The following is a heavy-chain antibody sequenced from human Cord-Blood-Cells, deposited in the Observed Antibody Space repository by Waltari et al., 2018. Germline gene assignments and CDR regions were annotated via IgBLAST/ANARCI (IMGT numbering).Heavy chain of an antibody. CDR3: ARRGIAAAGDAFDI. CDR2: IYYSGST. CDR1: GGSISSSSYY. J-gene: IGHJ3*02. V-gene: IGHV4-39*01. D-gene: IGHD6-13*01. Sequence: QLQLQESGPGLVKPSETLSLTCTVSGGSISSSSYYWGWIRQPPGKGLEWIGSIYYSGSTYYTPSLRSRVTISVDTSKNQFSLKLSSVTAADTAVYYCARRGIAAAGDAFDIWGQGTMVTVSS.